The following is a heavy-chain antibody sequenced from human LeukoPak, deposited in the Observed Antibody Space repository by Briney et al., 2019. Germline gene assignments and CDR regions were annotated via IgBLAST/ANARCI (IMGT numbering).Heavy chain of an antibody. V-gene: IGHV1-46*01. CDR3: AKETPNTGWFDP. CDR1: GHTFTTYY. J-gene: IGHJ5*02. CDR2: INPSGDGT. D-gene: IGHD1-14*01. Sequence: AASVTVSCKASGHTFTTYYVHLVRQAPGQGLEWMGVINPSGDGTNYPQRFQGRVTLTRDTSTSTVYMELSSLRSEDTAIYYCAKETPNTGWFDPWGQGTLVTVSS.